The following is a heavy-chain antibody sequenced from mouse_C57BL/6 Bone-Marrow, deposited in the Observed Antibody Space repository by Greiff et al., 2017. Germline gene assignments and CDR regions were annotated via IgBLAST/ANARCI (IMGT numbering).Heavy chain of an antibody. J-gene: IGHJ3*01. D-gene: IGHD1-1*01. Sequence: QVQLKQSGAELVKPGASVKISCKASGYAFSSYWMNWVKQRPGKGLEWIGQIYPGDGDTNYNGKFKGKATLTADKSSSTAYMQLSSLTSEDSAVYFCARNYYGSSGDWFAYWGQGTLVTVSA. CDR3: ARNYYGSSGDWFAY. CDR1: GYAFSSYW. CDR2: IYPGDGDT. V-gene: IGHV1-80*01.